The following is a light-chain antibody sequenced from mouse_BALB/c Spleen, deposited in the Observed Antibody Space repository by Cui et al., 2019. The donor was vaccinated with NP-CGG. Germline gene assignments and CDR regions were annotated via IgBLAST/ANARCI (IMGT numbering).Light chain of an antibody. V-gene: IGLV1*01. J-gene: IGLJ1*01. CDR1: TGAVTTSNY. CDR3: ALWYSNHWV. CDR2: GTN. Sequence: QGVVTQESALTPSPGETVTLTCRSSTGAVTTSNYANWVQEKPDHLFTGLIGGTNNRAPGVPARFSGFLIGDKAALTITGAQTEDEAIYFCALWYSNHWVFGGGSKLTVL.